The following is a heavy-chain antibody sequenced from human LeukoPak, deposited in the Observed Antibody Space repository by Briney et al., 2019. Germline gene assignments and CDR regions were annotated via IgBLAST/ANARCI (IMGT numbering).Heavy chain of an antibody. V-gene: IGHV3-15*01. CDR3: ATGLGGY. CDR1: GFTFSNAW. J-gene: IGHJ4*02. Sequence: KPGGSLRLSCAASGFTFSNAWMSRVRQAPGKGLEWVGRIKTKTDGGTTDYAAPVKGRFTVSRDDSKNTLYLQMNSLKTEDTAIYYCATGLGGYWGQGTLVTVSS. D-gene: IGHD4-23*01. CDR2: IKTKTDGGTT.